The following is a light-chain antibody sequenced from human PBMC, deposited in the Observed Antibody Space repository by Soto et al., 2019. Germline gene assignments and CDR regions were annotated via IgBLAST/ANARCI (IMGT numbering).Light chain of an antibody. CDR2: GAS. Sequence: EIVLTQSPGTPSLSPGERATLSCRASQIVSSTYLAWFQQKPGQAPRLLIYGASTRATGIPDRFSGSGSGTDSTLTISGLEPEDFALYYCQQYGVTPPNSFGGGTKVEV. J-gene: IGKJ4*01. CDR3: QQYGVTPPNS. V-gene: IGKV3-20*01. CDR1: QIVSSTY.